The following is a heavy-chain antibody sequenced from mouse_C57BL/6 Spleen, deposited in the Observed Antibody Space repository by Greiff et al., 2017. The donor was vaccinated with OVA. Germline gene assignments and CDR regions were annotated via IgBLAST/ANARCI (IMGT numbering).Heavy chain of an antibody. Sequence: EVQLQQSGPGLVKPSQSLSLTCSVTGYSITSGYYWNWIRQFPGNKLEWMGYISYDGSNNYNPSLKNRISITRDTSKNQFFLKLNSVTTEDTATYYCARESVTVFDYWGQGTTLTVSS. D-gene: IGHD2-13*01. CDR2: ISYDGSN. J-gene: IGHJ2*01. V-gene: IGHV3-6*01. CDR3: ARESVTVFDY. CDR1: GYSITSGYY.